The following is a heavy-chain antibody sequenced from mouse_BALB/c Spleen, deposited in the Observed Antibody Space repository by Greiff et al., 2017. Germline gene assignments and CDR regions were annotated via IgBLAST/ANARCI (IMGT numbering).Heavy chain of an antibody. CDR2: INPYNDGT. D-gene: IGHD4-1*01. Sequence: EVQLLQSGPELVKPGASVKMSCTASGFTFTSYGMHWVKQKPGQGLEWIGYINPYNDGTKYNEKFKGKTTLTTDKSSSTAYMELSSLTSEDSAVYSSARGNWGYWGQGTTLTVSS. CDR3: ARGNWGY. J-gene: IGHJ2*01. V-gene: IGHV1-14*01. CDR1: GFTFTSYG.